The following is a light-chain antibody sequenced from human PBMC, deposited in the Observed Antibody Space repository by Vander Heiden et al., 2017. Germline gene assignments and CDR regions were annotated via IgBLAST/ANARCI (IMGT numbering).Light chain of an antibody. CDR3: HSYDNSLSGSRV. CDR2: ANN. Sequence: QSVLTQPPSVSGAPGQRVTISCTGSSSNIGAGYDVHWYQQLPGTAPKLLIYANNNRPSGVPDRFSGSKSGTSASLAITGLQAEDEADYYCHSYDNSLSGSRVFGGGTKLTVL. V-gene: IGLV1-40*01. CDR1: SSNIGAGYD. J-gene: IGLJ3*02.